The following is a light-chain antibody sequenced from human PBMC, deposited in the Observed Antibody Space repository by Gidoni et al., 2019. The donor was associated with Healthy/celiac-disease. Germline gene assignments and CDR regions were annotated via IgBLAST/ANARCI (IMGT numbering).Light chain of an antibody. CDR3: QVWDSSSVRVV. V-gene: IGLV3-21*02. CDR2: DAS. J-gene: IGLJ2*01. CDR1: NIGSKS. Sequence: SYVLTPPPSVSLAPGQTARITCGGNNIGSKSVHWYQQKPGQAPVLVVYDASDRPSGIPERFSGSNSGNTATLTISRVEAGDEADYYCQVWDSSSVRVVFGGGTKLTVL.